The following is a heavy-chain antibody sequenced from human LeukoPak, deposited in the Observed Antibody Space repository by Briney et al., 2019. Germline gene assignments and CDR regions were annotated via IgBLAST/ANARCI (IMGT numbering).Heavy chain of an antibody. J-gene: IGHJ6*03. D-gene: IGHD2-15*01. CDR1: GFTFSSYG. V-gene: IGHV3-30*18. CDR3: AKDRKDCSGGSCYYMDV. Sequence: PGGSLRLSCAASGFTFSSYGMHWVRQAPGKGLEWVAVISYDGSNKYYADSVKGRFTISRDNSKNTRYLQMNSLRAEDTAVYYCAKDRKDCSGGSCYYMDVWGKGTTVTVSS. CDR2: ISYDGSNK.